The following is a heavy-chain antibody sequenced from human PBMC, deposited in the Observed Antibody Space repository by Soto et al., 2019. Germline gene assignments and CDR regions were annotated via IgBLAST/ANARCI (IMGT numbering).Heavy chain of an antibody. CDR3: AKDGAAAGTFDY. CDR1: GFTFSSYA. D-gene: IGHD6-13*01. J-gene: IGHJ4*02. V-gene: IGHV3-30*18. CDR2: ISYDGSNK. Sequence: QVQLVESGGGVVQPGRSLRLSCAASGFTFSSYAMQWVRQAPGKGLERVAVISYDGSNKHYADSVKGRFTISRDNSENTQYLQMNSLRAEDTAVYYCAKDGAAAGTFDYWGQGTLVTVSS.